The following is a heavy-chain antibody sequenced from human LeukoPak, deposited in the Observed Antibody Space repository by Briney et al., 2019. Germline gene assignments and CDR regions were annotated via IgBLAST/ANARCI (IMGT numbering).Heavy chain of an antibody. CDR2: IYTSGST. V-gene: IGHV4-39*07. Sequence: SETLSLICTVSGGSISSSTYYWGWIRQPPGKGLEWIGRIYTSGSTNYNPSLKSRVTISGDTSKNQFSLRLSSVTAADTAVYYCARASYSYDINGWVPFDYWGQGTLVTVSS. J-gene: IGHJ4*02. CDR1: GGSISSSTYY. CDR3: ARASYSYDINGWVPFDY. D-gene: IGHD3-22*01.